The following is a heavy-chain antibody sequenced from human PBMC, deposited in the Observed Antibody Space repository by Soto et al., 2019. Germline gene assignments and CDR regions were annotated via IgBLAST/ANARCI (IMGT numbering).Heavy chain of an antibody. Sequence: EVQLVESGGGLVQPGRSLRLSCAASGFTFDDYAMHWVRQAPGKGLEWVSGISWNSGSIGYADSVKGRFTISRDNAKNSLYLQMNSLRAEDTALYYCAKGGSPWISDAFDIWGQGTMVTVSS. CDR2: ISWNSGSI. V-gene: IGHV3-9*01. CDR1: GFTFDDYA. CDR3: AKGGSPWISDAFDI. D-gene: IGHD5-12*01. J-gene: IGHJ3*02.